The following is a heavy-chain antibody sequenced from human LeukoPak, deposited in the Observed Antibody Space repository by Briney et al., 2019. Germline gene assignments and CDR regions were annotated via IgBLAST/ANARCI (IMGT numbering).Heavy chain of an antibody. D-gene: IGHD7-27*01. CDR3: ARLAWGRLDY. V-gene: IGHV1-18*01. CDR1: GYTFTSYG. CDR2: ISAYNGET. Sequence: ASVKVSCKASGYTFTSYGIIWVRQAPGQGLEWMGWISAYNGETKYAQKLEGRVTMTTDTSTSTAYMELRSLRSDDTAVYYCARLAWGRLDYWGQGTLVTVSS. J-gene: IGHJ4*02.